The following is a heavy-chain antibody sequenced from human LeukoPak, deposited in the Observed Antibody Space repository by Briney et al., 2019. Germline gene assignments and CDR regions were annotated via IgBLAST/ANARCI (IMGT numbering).Heavy chain of an antibody. J-gene: IGHJ4*02. Sequence: SETLSLTCTVSGGSTSSCYWSWIGQPPGKGLQWIGHVYYSGSTNYNPSLKSRVTISLDTSKNQFSLKLSSVTTADTAVYYCARVIGYSSTWFPYYFDHWGQGTLVTVSS. CDR1: GGSTSSCY. D-gene: IGHD6-13*01. CDR2: VYYSGST. V-gene: IGHV4-59*01. CDR3: ARVIGYSSTWFPYYFDH.